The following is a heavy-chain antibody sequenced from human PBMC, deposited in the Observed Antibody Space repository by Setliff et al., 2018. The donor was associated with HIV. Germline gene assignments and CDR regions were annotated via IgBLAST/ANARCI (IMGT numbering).Heavy chain of an antibody. Sequence: SETLSLTCAVYGGSFSGYYWSWIRQPPGKGLEWIGKINHSGSTNYNPSLKSRVTISVDTSKNQLSLSLSSVTAADTAVYYCARDDSGYYYDYWGQGKLVTVSS. CDR1: GGSFSGYY. J-gene: IGHJ4*02. D-gene: IGHD3-22*01. CDR3: ARDDSGYYYDY. CDR2: INHSGST. V-gene: IGHV4-34*01.